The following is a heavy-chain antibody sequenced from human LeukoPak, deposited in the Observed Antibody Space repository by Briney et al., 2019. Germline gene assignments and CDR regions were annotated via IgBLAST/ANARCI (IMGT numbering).Heavy chain of an antibody. D-gene: IGHD3-3*01. V-gene: IGHV3-30*18. CDR1: GFTFSSYG. CDR2: ISYDGSNK. Sequence: GGSLRPSCAASGFTFSSYGMHWVRQAPGKGLEWVAVISYDGSNKYYADSVKGRFTISRDNSKNTLYLQMNSLRAEDTAVYYCAKCSAALNPNYDFWSGALDYWGQGTLVTVSS. J-gene: IGHJ4*02. CDR3: AKCSAALNPNYDFWSGALDY.